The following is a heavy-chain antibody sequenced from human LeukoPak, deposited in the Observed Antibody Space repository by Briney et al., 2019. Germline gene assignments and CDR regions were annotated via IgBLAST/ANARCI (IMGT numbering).Heavy chain of an antibody. CDR2: ISASAGST. CDR1: GFTFSSYG. J-gene: IGHJ3*02. D-gene: IGHD3-3*01. CDR3: AKDKMYSDFWSGHDAFDI. Sequence: QPGGSLRLSCAASGFTFSSYGMSWVRQAPGKGLEWVSGISASAGSTYYADSVKGRFTISRDKSKNTLYLQMNSLRAEDTAVYYCAKDKMYSDFWSGHDAFDIWGQGTLVTVSS. V-gene: IGHV3-23*01.